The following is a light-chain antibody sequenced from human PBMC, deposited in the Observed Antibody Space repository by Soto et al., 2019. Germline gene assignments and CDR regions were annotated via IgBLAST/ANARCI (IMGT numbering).Light chain of an antibody. J-gene: IGLJ1*01. Sequence: QSALTQPRSVSGSPGQSVTIAGTGTSSDVGGYSYASWQHQHPGKAHKRMIYEVSKRPSGVPDRFSGSKSGNTASLPISGLQAEDEGDYYCCSCAGSYPHVLGTGSKVTVL. CDR1: SSDVGGYSY. CDR3: CSCAGSYPHV. CDR2: EVS. V-gene: IGLV2-11*01.